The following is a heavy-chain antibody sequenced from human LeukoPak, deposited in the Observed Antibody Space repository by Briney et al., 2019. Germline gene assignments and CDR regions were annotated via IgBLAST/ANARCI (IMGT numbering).Heavy chain of an antibody. V-gene: IGHV4-34*01. J-gene: IGHJ4*02. CDR2: INHSGST. D-gene: IGHD6-6*01. CDR3: ARVIGSSDLIDY. CDR1: GGSFSGYY. Sequence: SETLSLTCAVYGGSFSGYYWSWIRQPPGKGPEWIGEINHSGSTNYNPSLKSRVTISVDTSKNQFSLKLSSVTAADTAVYYCARVIGSSDLIDYWGQGTLVTVSS.